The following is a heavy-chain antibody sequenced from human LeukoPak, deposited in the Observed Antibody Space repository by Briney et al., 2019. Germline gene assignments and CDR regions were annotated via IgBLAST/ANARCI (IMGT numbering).Heavy chain of an antibody. Sequence: GGSLRLSCAASGRTFSIYGMTWVRQAPGKGLEWVSTISGSGGSTYYADSVKGRFTISRDNSKNTLYLQMNSLRAEDTAVYYCAKDRSWSGSYEDYWGQGTLVTVSS. CDR3: AKDRSWSGSYEDY. D-gene: IGHD1-26*01. J-gene: IGHJ4*02. V-gene: IGHV3-23*01. CDR2: ISGSGGST. CDR1: GRTFSIYG.